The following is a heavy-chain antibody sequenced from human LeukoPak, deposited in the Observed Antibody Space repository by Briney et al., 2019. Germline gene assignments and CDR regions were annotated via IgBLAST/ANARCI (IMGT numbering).Heavy chain of an antibody. CDR3: ARGRPGSGWSFDY. D-gene: IGHD6-19*01. CDR2: INPSGGTT. V-gene: IGHV1-46*01. J-gene: IGHJ4*02. Sequence: ASVKVSCKASGYTFTTHYMHWVRQAPGQGLEWMGIINPSGGTTNYAQKFQGRVTMTRDTSTTTLYMELSSLSSEDTAVYYCARGRPGSGWSFDYWGQGTLVTVSS. CDR1: GYTFTTHY.